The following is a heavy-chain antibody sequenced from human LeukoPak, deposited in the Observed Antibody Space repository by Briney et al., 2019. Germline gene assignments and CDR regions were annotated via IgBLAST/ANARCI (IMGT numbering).Heavy chain of an antibody. D-gene: IGHD3/OR15-3a*01. J-gene: IGHJ4*02. V-gene: IGHV3-30-3*01. CDR2: ISYDGSNK. CDR3: ARDVRYGLNY. CDR1: GFSFSHYA. Sequence: PGRSLRLSCAASGFSFSHYAMHWVRQAPGKGLEWVAVISYDGSNKYYADSVKGRFTMSRDNTKNTLYLQMNSLRAEDTAVYYCARDVRYGLNYWGQGTLVTVSS.